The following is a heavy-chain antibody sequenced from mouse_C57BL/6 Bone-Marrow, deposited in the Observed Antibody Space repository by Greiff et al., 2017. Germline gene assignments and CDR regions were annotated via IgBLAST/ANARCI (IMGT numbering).Heavy chain of an antibody. Sequence: QVTLKECGPGILQSSQTLSLTCSFSGFSLSTSGMGVSWIRQPSGKGLEWLAHIYWDDDKRYNPSLKSRLTISKDTSRNQVFLKITSVDTADTATYYRARRGYGSSFNWYFDVWGTGTTVTVSS. J-gene: IGHJ1*03. CDR2: IYWDDDK. D-gene: IGHD1-1*01. CDR1: GFSLSTSGMG. CDR3: ARRGYGSSFNWYFDV. V-gene: IGHV8-12*01.